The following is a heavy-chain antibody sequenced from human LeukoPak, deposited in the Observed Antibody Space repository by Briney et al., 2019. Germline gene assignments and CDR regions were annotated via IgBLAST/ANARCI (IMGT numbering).Heavy chain of an antibody. CDR2: IYYSGIT. J-gene: IGHJ2*01. CDR3: ARDRSVVVTANYIPWYFDL. Sequence: KPSETLSLTCTVSGGSISSYYWSWIRQPPGKGLEWIGNIYYSGITNYNPSLKSRVTISVDTSKNQFSLNLSSVTAADTAVYYCARDRSVVVTANYIPWYFDLWGRGTLVTVSS. CDR1: GGSISSYY. V-gene: IGHV4-59*01. D-gene: IGHD2-21*02.